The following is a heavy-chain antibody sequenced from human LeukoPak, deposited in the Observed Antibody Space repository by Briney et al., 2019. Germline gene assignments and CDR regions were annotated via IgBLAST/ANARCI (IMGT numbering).Heavy chain of an antibody. Sequence: GGSLRLSCAASGFIFSNYAMSWVRQAPGKGLEWVSTISAGGGDTDYADSVKGRFTISRDNSKNTLHLQMNSLRAEDTAVYYCARERMNYGSFDYWGQGTLVTVSS. J-gene: IGHJ4*02. CDR1: GFIFSNYA. D-gene: IGHD3-16*01. CDR2: ISAGGGDT. V-gene: IGHV3-23*01. CDR3: ARERMNYGSFDY.